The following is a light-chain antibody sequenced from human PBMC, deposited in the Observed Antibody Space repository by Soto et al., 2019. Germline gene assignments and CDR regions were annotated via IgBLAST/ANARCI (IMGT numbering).Light chain of an antibody. CDR2: GAS. V-gene: IGKV3-20*01. Sequence: EIVMTQSPATLSVSPGERATFSCRAIQSVSSSFLAWYQQKPGQAPRLLIYGASSRATGIPDRFSGSGSGTDFTLTISRLEPEDFAVYYCQQYGSSRTWTFGQGTKVDIK. J-gene: IGKJ1*01. CDR1: QSVSSSF. CDR3: QQYGSSRTWT.